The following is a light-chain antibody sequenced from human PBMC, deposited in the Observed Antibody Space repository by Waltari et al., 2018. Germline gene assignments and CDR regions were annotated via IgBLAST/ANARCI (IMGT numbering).Light chain of an antibody. CDR2: EVT. Sequence: QSALTQPPSASGSPGQSVTISCPGTSSDVGAYNYVPWYQQHPGKAPKLMIYEVTNRPSGVPDRFSGSKSGNTASMSVSGLQAEDEADYYCSSYAGHNNLVIFGGGTKLTVL. J-gene: IGLJ2*01. CDR3: SSYAGHNNLVI. CDR1: SSDVGAYNY. V-gene: IGLV2-8*01.